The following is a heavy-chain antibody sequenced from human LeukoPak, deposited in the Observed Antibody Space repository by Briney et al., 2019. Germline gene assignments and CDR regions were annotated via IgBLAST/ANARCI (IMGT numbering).Heavy chain of an antibody. V-gene: IGHV3-30-3*01. Sequence: GGSLRLSCAASGFTFSSYAMHWVRQAPGKGLEWVAVISYDGSNKYYADSVKGRFTISRDNSKNTLYLQMNSLRAEDTAVYYCAKDLRILYYYWGQGTLVTVSS. D-gene: IGHD2-8*01. CDR1: GFTFSSYA. CDR2: ISYDGSNK. J-gene: IGHJ4*02. CDR3: AKDLRILYYY.